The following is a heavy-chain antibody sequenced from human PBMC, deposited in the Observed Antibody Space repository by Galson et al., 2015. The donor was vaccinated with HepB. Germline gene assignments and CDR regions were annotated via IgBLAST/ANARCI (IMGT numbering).Heavy chain of an antibody. CDR1: GFTFSSYA. D-gene: IGHD5-18*01. V-gene: IGHV3-23*01. J-gene: IGHJ4*02. CDR3: AEVERGYSYGVFDY. Sequence: SLRLSCAASGFTFSSYAMSWVRQAPGKGLEWVSGISSSGGSTFYADSVKGRFAISRDNSKNTLYLQMTSLRVEDTAVYYCAEVERGYSYGVFDYWGQGTLVTVSS. CDR2: ISSSGGST.